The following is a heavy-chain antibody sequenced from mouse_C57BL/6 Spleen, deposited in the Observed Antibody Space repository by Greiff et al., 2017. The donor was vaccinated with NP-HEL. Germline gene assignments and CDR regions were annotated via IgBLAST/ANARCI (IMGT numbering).Heavy chain of an antibody. CDR3: TRGGVGSSYYFDY. D-gene: IGHD1-1*01. CDR2: IDPETGGT. V-gene: IGHV1-15*01. J-gene: IGHJ2*01. Sequence: QVQLQQSGAELVRPGASVTLSCKASGYTFTDYEMHWVKQTPVHGLEWIGAIDPETGGTAYNQKFKGKAILTADKSSSTAYMELRSLTSEDSAVYYCTRGGVGSSYYFDYWGQGTTLTVSS. CDR1: GYTFTDYE.